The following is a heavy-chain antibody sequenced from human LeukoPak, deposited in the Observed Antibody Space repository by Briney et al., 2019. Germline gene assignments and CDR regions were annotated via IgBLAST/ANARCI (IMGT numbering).Heavy chain of an antibody. J-gene: IGHJ5*02. V-gene: IGHV3-9*01. Sequence: GRSLRLSCAASGFTFDDYAMHWVRQAPGKGLEWVSGISWNSGSIGYADSVKGRFTISRDNAKNSLDLQMNSLRAEDTALYYCAKGSWELPDNWFDPWGQGTLVTVSS. D-gene: IGHD1-26*01. CDR2: ISWNSGSI. CDR3: AKGSWELPDNWFDP. CDR1: GFTFDDYA.